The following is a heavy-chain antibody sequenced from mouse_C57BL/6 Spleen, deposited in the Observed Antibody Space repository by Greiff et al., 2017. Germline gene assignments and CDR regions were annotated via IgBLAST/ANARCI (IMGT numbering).Heavy chain of an antibody. V-gene: IGHV1-55*01. CDR3: ARHDYYGSSPYAMDY. CDR1: GYTFTSYW. D-gene: IGHD1-1*01. J-gene: IGHJ4*01. CDR2: IYPGSGST. Sequence: QVQLQQPGAELVKPGASVKMSCKASGYTFTSYWITWVKQRPGQGLEWIGDIYPGSGSTNYNEKFKSKATLTVDTSSSTAYMQLSSLTSEDSAVYYCARHDYYGSSPYAMDYWGQGTSVTVSS.